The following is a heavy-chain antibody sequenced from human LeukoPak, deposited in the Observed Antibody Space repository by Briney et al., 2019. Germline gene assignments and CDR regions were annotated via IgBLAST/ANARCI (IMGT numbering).Heavy chain of an antibody. Sequence: GGSLRLSCAASGFTFSNAWMHWVRQAPGKGLVWVSRINGDGTSTSYADSVKGRFTISRDNAKNTLYLQMNSLRAEDTAVYYCARDGSSWSNWLDPWGQGTLVTVSS. D-gene: IGHD6-13*01. CDR2: INGDGTST. V-gene: IGHV3-74*01. CDR3: ARDGSSWSNWLDP. J-gene: IGHJ5*02. CDR1: GFTFSNAW.